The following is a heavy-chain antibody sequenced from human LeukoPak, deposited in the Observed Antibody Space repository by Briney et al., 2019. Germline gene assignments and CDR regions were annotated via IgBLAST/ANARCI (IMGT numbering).Heavy chain of an antibody. V-gene: IGHV3-74*01. Sequence: GGSLRLSCAASGFTFSSYWMHWVRQAPGKGLVWVSRINSDGSSTSYADSVKGRFTISGDNAKNTLYLQMNSLRAEDTAVYYCARGGYSYGYPYWGQGTLVTVSS. CDR1: GFTFSSYW. CDR3: ARGGYSYGYPY. J-gene: IGHJ4*02. D-gene: IGHD5-18*01. CDR2: INSDGSST.